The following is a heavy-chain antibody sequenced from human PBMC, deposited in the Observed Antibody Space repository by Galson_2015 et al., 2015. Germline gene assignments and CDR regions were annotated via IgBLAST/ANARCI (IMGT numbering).Heavy chain of an antibody. CDR3: ASPRYCADCVCYALDY. D-gene: IGHD2-8*01. V-gene: IGHV3-23*01. CDR2: ISGYGGNT. CDR1: GFTFSNYA. Sequence: SLRLSCAASGFTFSNYAMSWVRLAPGKGLEWVSSISGYGGNTHYADYVKGRFTITRDTSTNTLYLQMNSLRAEDTAVYFCASPRYCADCVCYALDYWGQGTLVTVSS. J-gene: IGHJ4*02.